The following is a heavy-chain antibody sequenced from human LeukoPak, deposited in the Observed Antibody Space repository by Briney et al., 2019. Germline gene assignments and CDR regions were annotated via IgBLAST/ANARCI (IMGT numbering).Heavy chain of an antibody. V-gene: IGHV4-39*07. J-gene: IGHJ6*03. Sequence: PSETLSLTCTVSGGSISSSSYYWGWIRQPPGEGLEWIGSIYYSGSTYYNPSLKSRVTISVDTSKNQFSLKLSSVTAADTAVYYCAREYHRFYYYYMDVWGKGTTVTVSS. D-gene: IGHD2-2*01. CDR3: AREYHRFYYYYMDV. CDR1: GGSISSSSYY. CDR2: IYYSGST.